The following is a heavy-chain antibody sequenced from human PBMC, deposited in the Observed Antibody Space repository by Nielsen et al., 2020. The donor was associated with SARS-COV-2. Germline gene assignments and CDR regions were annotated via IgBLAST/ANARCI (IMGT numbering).Heavy chain of an antibody. J-gene: IGHJ6*01. CDR2: IKQDGSEK. V-gene: IGHV3-7*01. CDR1: GFTFSSYW. CDR3: LLSLHQGPIGLPPGTLLQEHL. Sequence: GESLKISCAASGFTFSSYWMSWVRQAPGKGLEWVANIKQDGSEKYYADSVKGRFTISRDNSKNTLYLQMNSLRAEDTAVYYRLLSLHQGPIGLPPGTLLQEHLWG.